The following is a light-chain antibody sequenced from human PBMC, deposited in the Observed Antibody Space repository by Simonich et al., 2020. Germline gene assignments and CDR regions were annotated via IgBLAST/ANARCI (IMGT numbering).Light chain of an antibody. Sequence: QSVLTQPPSASGTPGQRVTISCSGSSSNIGSNTVNWYQQLPGTAPKLLIYSNKRRPSGVPDRCSGSKSGTSASLASSGLQSEDEADYYCAAWDDSLNGWVFGGGTKLTVL. CDR3: AAWDDSLNGWV. CDR1: SSNIGSNT. V-gene: IGLV1-44*01. J-gene: IGLJ3*02. CDR2: SNK.